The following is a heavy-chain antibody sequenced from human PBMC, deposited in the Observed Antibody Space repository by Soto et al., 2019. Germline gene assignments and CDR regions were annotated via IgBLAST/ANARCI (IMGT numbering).Heavy chain of an antibody. Sequence: LSLTCTVSGGSMRNYFWTWILQPPGKGLEWIGYIHYSGTTSFFSSYNPSLRSRVTISEDTSKNQFSLKLLSVTTADTAVYFCAAGEASSRNLAPYYLDFWGQGTLVTVSS. CDR3: AAGEASSRNLAPYYLDF. V-gene: IGHV4-59*01. CDR1: GGSMRNYF. D-gene: IGHD6-13*01. J-gene: IGHJ4*02. CDR2: IHYSGTT.